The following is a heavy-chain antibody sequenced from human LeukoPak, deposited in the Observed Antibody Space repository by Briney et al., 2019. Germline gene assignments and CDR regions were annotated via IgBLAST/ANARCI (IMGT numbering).Heavy chain of an antibody. CDR3: ASGYDSSGGDAFDI. D-gene: IGHD3-22*01. V-gene: IGHV3-7*01. J-gene: IGHJ3*02. CDR2: IKQDGSEK. Sequence: GGSLRLSCAASGFTFSNYWMSWVRQAPGKGLEWVANIKQDGSEKYYVDSVKGRFTISTDNAKNSLYLQMNSLRAEDTAVYYCASGYDSSGGDAFDIWGQGTMVTVSS. CDR1: GFTFSNYW.